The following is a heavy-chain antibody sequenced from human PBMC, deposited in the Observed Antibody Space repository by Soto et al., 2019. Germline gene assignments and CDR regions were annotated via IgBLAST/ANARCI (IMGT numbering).Heavy chain of an antibody. V-gene: IGHV4-31*03. D-gene: IGHD6-19*01. CDR2: FYSSGSI. Sequence: SETLSLTCFVSGYSITAGGYYWSWIRHHPGKGLEWIGSFYSSGSIIYNPSLRSRVSISGDTSSNQFSTSLTSVTAADTARYYCARMYSSGSGWFHPWGQGTLVTVSS. J-gene: IGHJ5*02. CDR1: GYSITAGGYY. CDR3: ARMYSSGSGWFHP.